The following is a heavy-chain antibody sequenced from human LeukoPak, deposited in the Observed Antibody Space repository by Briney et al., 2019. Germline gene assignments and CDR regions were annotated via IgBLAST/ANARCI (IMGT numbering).Heavy chain of an antibody. CDR2: TGNKASRYTT. D-gene: IGHD5-12*01. CDR3: TRGYSGGSVYAFDI. Sequence: GGSLRPSCVASGSAFSDQYMDWVRQAPGKGLQWVGRTGNKASRYTTEYAASVEGRFSISRDDSKNSLYLQINSLKTEDTALYYCTRGYSGGSVYAFDIWGQGTMVTVSS. J-gene: IGHJ3*02. CDR1: GSAFSDQY. V-gene: IGHV3-72*01.